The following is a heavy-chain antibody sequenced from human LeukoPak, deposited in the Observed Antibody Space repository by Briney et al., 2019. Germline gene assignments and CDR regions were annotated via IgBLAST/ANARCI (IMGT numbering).Heavy chain of an antibody. J-gene: IGHJ6*02. V-gene: IGHV3-21*01. CDR2: ISSSSSYI. Sequence: GGSLRLSCAASGFTFSSYSMNWVRQAPGKGLEWVSSISSSSSYIYYADSVKGRFTISRDNAKNSLYLQMNSLRAEDTAVYYCARDNGTPTEDYGMDVWGQGTTVTVSS. D-gene: IGHD2-8*01. CDR1: GFTFSSYS. CDR3: ARDNGTPTEDYGMDV.